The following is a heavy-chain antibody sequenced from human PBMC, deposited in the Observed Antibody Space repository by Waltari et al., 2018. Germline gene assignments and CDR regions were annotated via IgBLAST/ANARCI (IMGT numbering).Heavy chain of an antibody. CDR1: GYTFTGYY. D-gene: IGHD3-3*01. CDR2: INPNSGGT. Sequence: QVQLVQSGAEVKTPGASVKVSCKASGYTFTGYYMHWVRQAPGQGLEWMGRINPNSGGTNYAQKFQGRVTMTRDTSISTAYMELSRLRSDDTAVYYCARAQGFWSGSGAFDIWGQGTMVTVSS. V-gene: IGHV1-2*06. CDR3: ARAQGFWSGSGAFDI. J-gene: IGHJ3*02.